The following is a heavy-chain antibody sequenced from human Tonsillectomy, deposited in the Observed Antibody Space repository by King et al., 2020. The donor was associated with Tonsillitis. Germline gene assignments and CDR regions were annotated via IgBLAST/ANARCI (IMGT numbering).Heavy chain of an antibody. J-gene: IGHJ6*03. CDR3: AGLTYYYGSGGYYEPTTYYMDV. Sequence: QVQLVESGGGVVQPGRSLRLSCAASGFTFSSYGMHWVRQAPGKGLEWVAVIWYDGSNKYYADSVKGRFTISRDNSKNTLYLQMNSLRAEDTAVYYCAGLTYYYGSGGYYEPTTYYMDVWAKGPRSPSP. CDR1: GFTFSSYG. V-gene: IGHV3-33*01. D-gene: IGHD3-10*01. CDR2: IWYDGSNK.